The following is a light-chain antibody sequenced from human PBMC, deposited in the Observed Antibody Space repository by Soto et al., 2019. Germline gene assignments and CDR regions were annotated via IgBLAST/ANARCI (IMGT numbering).Light chain of an antibody. V-gene: IGKV1-33*01. Sequence: DIQMTKSPSSLSASVGDRVTLTCQASQDIRNYLNWYQQKPGKAPKLLIYDASNLETGVPSRFSGSGSGTDFTFTISSLQPEDFATYYCQQYDNLFTFGPGTKVDIK. CDR2: DAS. CDR1: QDIRNY. CDR3: QQYDNLFT. J-gene: IGKJ3*01.